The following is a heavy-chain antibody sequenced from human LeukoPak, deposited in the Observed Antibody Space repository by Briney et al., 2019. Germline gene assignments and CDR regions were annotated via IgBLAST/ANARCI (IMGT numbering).Heavy chain of an antibody. CDR1: GGSLSDYH. D-gene: IGHD1-26*01. V-gene: IGHV4-4*07. J-gene: IGHJ4*02. CDR2: IYTSEYT. CDR3: AGGKRYSESFDFNY. Sequence: SETLSLTCTVPGGSLSDYHWSWIRQPADKGLEWIGRIYTSEYTNYNPSLKSRITMSIDTSKNQFSLNLNSVTAADTAVYYCAGGKRYSESFDFNYWGQGTLVTVSS.